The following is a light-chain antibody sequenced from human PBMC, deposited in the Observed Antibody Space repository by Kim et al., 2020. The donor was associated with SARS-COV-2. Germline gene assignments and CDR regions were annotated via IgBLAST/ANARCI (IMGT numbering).Light chain of an antibody. Sequence: PASLSLSPGERATLSCRASQSVGIYLAWYQHKLGQAPRLLIYDASNRATGIPARFSGSGSGTDFTLTISSLEPEDFAVYYCHQGSTFGQGTKLEI. J-gene: IGKJ2*01. CDR2: DAS. CDR1: QSVGIY. V-gene: IGKV3-11*01. CDR3: HQGST.